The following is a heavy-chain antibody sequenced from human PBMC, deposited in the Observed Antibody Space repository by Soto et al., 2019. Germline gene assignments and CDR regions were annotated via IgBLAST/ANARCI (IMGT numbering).Heavy chain of an antibody. CDR2: ISYDGSNE. D-gene: IGHD5-12*01. Sequence: PGGSLRLSCAASGFTFSGYGMHWVRQAPGKGLEWVAVISYDGSNEFYADSVKGRFTISRDNSKNTLYLQMNSLRAEDTAVYYCAKDFDGYNSLQFYCNGMDVWGQGTTVTVSS. V-gene: IGHV3-30*18. J-gene: IGHJ6*02. CDR3: AKDFDGYNSLQFYCNGMDV. CDR1: GFTFSGYG.